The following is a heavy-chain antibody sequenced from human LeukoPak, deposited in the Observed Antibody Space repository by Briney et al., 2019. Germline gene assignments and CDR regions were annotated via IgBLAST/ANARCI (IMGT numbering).Heavy chain of an antibody. CDR3: AKGSDYDSSGYSTYFDY. CDR1: GFTFSSYA. D-gene: IGHD3-22*01. V-gene: IGHV3-23*01. Sequence: PGGSLRLSCAASGFTFSSYAMSWVRQAPGKGLEWVSAISGSGGSTYYADSVKGRFTISRDNSKNTLYLQMNSLRAEDTAVYYCAKGSDYDSSGYSTYFDYWGQGTLVTVSS. CDR2: ISGSGGST. J-gene: IGHJ4*02.